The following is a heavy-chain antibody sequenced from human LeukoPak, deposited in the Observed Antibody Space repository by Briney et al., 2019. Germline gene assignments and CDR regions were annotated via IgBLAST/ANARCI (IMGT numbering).Heavy chain of an antibody. J-gene: IGHJ3*02. CDR3: ARGQGYCSSTSCYNVFDI. D-gene: IGHD2-2*02. CDR1: GFTFSSYS. V-gene: IGHV3-21*01. Sequence: PGGSLRLSCAASGFTFSSYSMNWVRQAPGKGLEWVSSISSSSNYIYYADSVKGRFTISRDNAKNSLYLQMNSLRAEDTAVYYCARGQGYCSSTSCYNVFDIWGQGTMVTVSS. CDR2: ISSSSNYI.